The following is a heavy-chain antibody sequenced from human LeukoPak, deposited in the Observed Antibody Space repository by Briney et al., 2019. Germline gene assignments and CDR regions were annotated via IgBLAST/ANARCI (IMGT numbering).Heavy chain of an antibody. J-gene: IGHJ3*02. CDR2: IYYSGST. CDR3: ARAGIVGATAGCAFDI. CDR1: GGSISSGDYY. D-gene: IGHD1-26*01. V-gene: IGHV4-30-4*01. Sequence: SQTLSLTCTVSGGSISSGDYYWSWIRQPPARGLEWIGCIYYSGSTYYNPSLKSRVTISVDTSKNQFYLKLSSVTAADTAVYYCARAGIVGATAGCAFDIWGQGTMVTVSS.